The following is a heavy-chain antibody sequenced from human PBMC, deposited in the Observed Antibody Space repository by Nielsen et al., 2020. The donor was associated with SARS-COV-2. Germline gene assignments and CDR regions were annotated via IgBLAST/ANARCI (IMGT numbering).Heavy chain of an antibody. D-gene: IGHD2/OR15-2a*01. CDR2: ISASGYET. Sequence: GGSLRLSCAASGFTVSSNYMSWVRQAPGKGLEWVSAISASGYETYYADSVKGRFTISRDNSKNALYLQMNSLRAEDTAKYYCVNLLIDLNRAHFGMDLWGQGTPVTVSS. J-gene: IGHJ6*02. V-gene: IGHV3-23*01. CDR3: VNLLIDLNRAHFGMDL. CDR1: GFTVSSNY.